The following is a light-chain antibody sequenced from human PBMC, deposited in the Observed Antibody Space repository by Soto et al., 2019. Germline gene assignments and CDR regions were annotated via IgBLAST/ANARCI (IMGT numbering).Light chain of an antibody. V-gene: IGKV1-5*01. Sequence: DIQITQSPPSLSASVGDTVPIHCRASQRMSGWLAWHQQKPGKAPQLLIYDVSALKRGVPPRFSGSGSGTEFTLTISSLQPDDLATYYCQQYDSFSVTFGQGTKV. CDR2: DVS. J-gene: IGKJ1*01. CDR1: QRMSGW. CDR3: QQYDSFSVT.